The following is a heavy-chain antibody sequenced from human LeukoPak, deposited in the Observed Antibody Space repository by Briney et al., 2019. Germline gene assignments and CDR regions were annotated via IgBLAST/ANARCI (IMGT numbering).Heavy chain of an antibody. V-gene: IGHV1-18*01. J-gene: IGHJ4*02. D-gene: IGHD3-3*01. CDR2: ISPYNRNT. CDR1: GYTFTTHG. Sequence: ASVKVSCKASGYTFTTHGISWVRQAPGQGLEWMGWISPYNRNTNHAQKFQGRVTMSTDTSTSTAYMELRSLRSDDTAVYYCARGGDYDFWSDYYDYWGQGTLVTVSS. CDR3: ARGGDYDFWSDYYDY.